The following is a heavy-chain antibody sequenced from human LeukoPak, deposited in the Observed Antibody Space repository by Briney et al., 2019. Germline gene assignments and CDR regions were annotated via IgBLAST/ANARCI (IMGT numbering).Heavy chain of an antibody. J-gene: IGHJ4*02. CDR2: ISGSGGST. D-gene: IGHD6-13*01. V-gene: IGHV3-23*01. CDR3: ARSGYSSSWYGGGFDY. Sequence: GGSLRLSCAASGFTFSSYAMSWVRQAPGKGLEWVSVISGSGGSTYYADSVKGRFTISRDNSENTLYLQMNSLRAEDTAVYYCARSGYSSSWYGGGFDYWGQGTLVTVSS. CDR1: GFTFSSYA.